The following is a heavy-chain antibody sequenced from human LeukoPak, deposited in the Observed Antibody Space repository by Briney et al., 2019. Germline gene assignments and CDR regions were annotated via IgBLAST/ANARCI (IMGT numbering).Heavy chain of an antibody. CDR3: ARQSADSSSWNFDAFDI. CDR2: IYPGDSDT. J-gene: IGHJ3*02. CDR1: GYTFTNYW. D-gene: IGHD6-13*01. V-gene: IGHV5-51*01. Sequence: GESLKISCKGSGYTFTNYWIDWVRQMPGKGLEWMGIIYPGDSDTRYSPSFQGQVTISADKSISTAYLQWSSLRASDTAIYYCARQSADSSSWNFDAFDIWGQGTMVTVSS.